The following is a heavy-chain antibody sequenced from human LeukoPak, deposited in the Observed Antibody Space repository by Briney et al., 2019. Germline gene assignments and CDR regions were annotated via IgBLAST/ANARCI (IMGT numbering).Heavy chain of an antibody. V-gene: IGHV3-53*01. J-gene: IGHJ5*02. CDR2: YRGGFA. CDR3: AREFLGFHP. CDR1: GFTFSDYY. D-gene: IGHD2/OR15-2a*01. Sequence: GGSLRLSCAASGFTFSDYYMSWIRQAPGKGLEWVSVYRGGFAYYADSVRGRFSISRDNSKNTLYLQMNSLRAEDTALYYCAREFLGFHPWGQGTLVTVSS.